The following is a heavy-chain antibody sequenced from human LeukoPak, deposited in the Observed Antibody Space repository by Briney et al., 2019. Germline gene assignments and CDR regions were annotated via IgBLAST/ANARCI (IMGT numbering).Heavy chain of an antibody. J-gene: IGHJ2*01. Sequence: SETLSLTCTVSGGSISSYYWSWIRQPPGKGLEWIGYIYYTGSTTYNPSLKSRVTISVDTSKNQFSLKLRSVAAADTAVYYCARDYGDIPPDWYYDLWGRGTLVTVSS. D-gene: IGHD4-17*01. CDR2: IYYTGST. CDR1: GGSISSYY. CDR3: ARDYGDIPPDWYYDL. V-gene: IGHV4-59*01.